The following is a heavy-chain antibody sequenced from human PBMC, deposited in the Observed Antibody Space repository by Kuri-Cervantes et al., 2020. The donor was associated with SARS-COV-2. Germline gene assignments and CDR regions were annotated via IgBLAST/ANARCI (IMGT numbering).Heavy chain of an antibody. D-gene: IGHD3-3*01. V-gene: IGHV1-69*10. CDR2: IIPIFGIA. CDR3: PRGLTHYDCWSGLYYYYNLDV. Sequence: SVKVSCKASGCTFSSYAISWVRQAPGQGLEWMGGIIPIFGIANYAQKFQGRVTITADKSTSTAYMELSSLRSEDTAVYYCPRGLTHYDCWSGLYYYYNLDVGAKGPRSPSP. J-gene: IGHJ6*03. CDR1: GCTFSSYA.